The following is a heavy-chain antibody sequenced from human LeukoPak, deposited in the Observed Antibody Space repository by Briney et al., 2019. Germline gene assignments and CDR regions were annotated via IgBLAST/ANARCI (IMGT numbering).Heavy chain of an antibody. V-gene: IGHV4-59*08. J-gene: IGHJ4*02. CDR3: ARLLDSGTSDY. CDR2: IYYSGST. CDR1: GDSISNYY. Sequence: PSETVSLTCTVSGDSISNYYWSWVRQPPGKGLEWIGYIYYSGSTNYNPSLKSRITISVDTSKNQFSLKLTSVTAADTAVYYCARLLDSGTSDYWGQGPVLPVSS. D-gene: IGHD3-10*01.